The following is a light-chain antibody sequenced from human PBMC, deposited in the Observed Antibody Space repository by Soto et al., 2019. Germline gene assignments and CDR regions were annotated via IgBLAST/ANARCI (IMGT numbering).Light chain of an antibody. Sequence: EIVLTXSPGTLSXXPGXXXXXXXXASQXVNNNYLAWYQQKPGQAPRLLIHGAAIRATGIPDRFSGSGSGADFTLTISRLEPEDFAVYYCQQYGSSPGTFGQGTRLEIK. CDR2: GAA. CDR1: QXVNNNY. V-gene: IGKV3-20*01. CDR3: QQYGSSPGT. J-gene: IGKJ5*01.